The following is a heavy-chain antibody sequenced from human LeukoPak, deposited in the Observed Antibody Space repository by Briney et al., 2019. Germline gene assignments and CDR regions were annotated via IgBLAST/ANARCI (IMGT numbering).Heavy chain of an antibody. V-gene: IGHV3-7*01. CDR3: TRDRSRAEDD. J-gene: IGHJ4*02. Sequence: PGGSLRLSCAASGFTFSGHWMSWARQAPGKGLEWVGNINQGGSDKYYVDSEKGRFTISRDNANNLQYLQMNSLRGEDTAVYYCTRDRSRAEDDWGQGTLVTVSS. CDR1: GFTFSGHW. D-gene: IGHD6-6*01. CDR2: INQGGSDK.